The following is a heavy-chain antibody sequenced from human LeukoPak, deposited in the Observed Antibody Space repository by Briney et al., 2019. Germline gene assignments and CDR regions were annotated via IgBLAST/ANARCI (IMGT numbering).Heavy chain of an antibody. CDR3: ARAPGNYYDSTGYWYFDL. V-gene: IGHV3-9*01. CDR1: GFTFDDYA. D-gene: IGHD3-22*01. Sequence: PGGSLRLSCAASGFTFDDYAMHWVRQAPGKGLEWVSGISWNSGSIGYADSVKGRFTSSREDARNSLYLQMNSLRAEDTAVYFCARAPGNYYDSTGYWYFDLWGRGTLVTVSS. J-gene: IGHJ2*01. CDR2: ISWNSGSI.